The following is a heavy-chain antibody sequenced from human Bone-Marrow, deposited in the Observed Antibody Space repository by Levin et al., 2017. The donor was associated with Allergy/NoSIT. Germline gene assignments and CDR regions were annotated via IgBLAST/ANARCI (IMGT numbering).Heavy chain of an antibody. CDR2: IWYDGTKK. Sequence: TGGSLRLSCATSGFTFRSYAMNWVRQAPGKGLEWVALIWYDGTKKDYSESVKGRFTISRDNSKNTLELQMNSLRAEDTAVYYCARDRGTKFWYLDYWGQGALVTVSS. V-gene: IGHV3-33*01. CDR1: GFTFRSYA. D-gene: IGHD1-1*01. J-gene: IGHJ4*02. CDR3: ARDRGTKFWYLDY.